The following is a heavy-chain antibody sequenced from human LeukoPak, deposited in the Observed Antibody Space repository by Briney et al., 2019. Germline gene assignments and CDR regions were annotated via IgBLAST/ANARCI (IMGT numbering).Heavy chain of an antibody. D-gene: IGHD4-23*01. V-gene: IGHV3-7*01. CDR2: TNRDGSEK. CDR1: EFTLTNFW. CDR3: ARDRDSGGSYYFDY. J-gene: IGHJ4*02. Sequence: GGSLRLSCAASEFTLTNFWMSWVRQAPGKGLEWVANTNRDGSEKYYVDSVKGRFTISRDNAKNSLYLQMNSLRAEDTAVYYCARDRDSGGSYYFDYWGQGTLVTVSS.